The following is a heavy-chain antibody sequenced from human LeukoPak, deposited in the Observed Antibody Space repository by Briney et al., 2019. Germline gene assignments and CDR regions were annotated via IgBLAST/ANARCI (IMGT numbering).Heavy chain of an antibody. V-gene: IGHV3-30*02. CDR1: GFTFSSYG. Sequence: GGSLRLSCAASGFTFSSYGMYWVRQAPGKELEWVAFIRYDGSNKYYADSVKGRFTISRDNSKNTLYLQMNSLRVEDTAVYYCAEDWGYYFDYWGQGALVTVSS. D-gene: IGHD3-16*01. J-gene: IGHJ4*02. CDR3: AEDWGYYFDY. CDR2: IRYDGSNK.